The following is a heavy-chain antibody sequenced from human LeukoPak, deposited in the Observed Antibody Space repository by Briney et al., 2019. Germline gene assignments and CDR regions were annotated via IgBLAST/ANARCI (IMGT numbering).Heavy chain of an antibody. V-gene: IGHV3-21*01. CDR2: ISSSSSYI. CDR3: AKPISFSGWNYYYYMDV. D-gene: IGHD6-19*01. J-gene: IGHJ6*03. Sequence: GGSLRLSCAASGFTFSSYSMNWVRQAPGKGLEWVSSISSSSSYIYYADSVKGRFTISRDNSKNTLYLQMNSLRAEDTAVYYCAKPISFSGWNYYYYMDVWGKGTTVTISS. CDR1: GFTFSSYS.